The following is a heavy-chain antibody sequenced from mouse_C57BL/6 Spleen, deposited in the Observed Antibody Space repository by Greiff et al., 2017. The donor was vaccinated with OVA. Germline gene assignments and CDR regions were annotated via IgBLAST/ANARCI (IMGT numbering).Heavy chain of an antibody. J-gene: IGHJ1*03. CDR1: GFTFSSYA. V-gene: IGHV5-4*01. CDR3: ARDQDYGSSYGYFDV. CDR2: ISDGGSYT. Sequence: EVKLVESGGGLVKPGGSLKLSCAASGFTFSSYAMSWVRQTPEKRLEWVATISDGGSYTYYPANVKGRFTISRDNAKNNLYLQMSHLKSEDTAMYYCARDQDYGSSYGYFDVWGTGTTVTVSS. D-gene: IGHD1-1*01.